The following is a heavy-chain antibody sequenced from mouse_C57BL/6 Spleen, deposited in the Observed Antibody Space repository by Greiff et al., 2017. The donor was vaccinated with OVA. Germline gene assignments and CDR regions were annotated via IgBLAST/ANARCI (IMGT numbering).Heavy chain of an antibody. CDR3: ARELTGTDFDV. Sequence: VQLQQSGPGLVKPSQSLSLTCSVTGYSITSGYYWNWIRQFPGNKLEWMGYISYDGSNNYNPSLKNRISITRDTSKNQFFLKLNSVTTEDTATYYCARELTGTDFDVWGTGTTVTVSS. CDR1: GYSITSGYY. J-gene: IGHJ1*03. V-gene: IGHV3-6*01. CDR2: ISYDGSN. D-gene: IGHD4-1*01.